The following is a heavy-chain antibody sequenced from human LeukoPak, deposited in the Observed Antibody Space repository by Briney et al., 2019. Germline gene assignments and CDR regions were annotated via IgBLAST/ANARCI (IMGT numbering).Heavy chain of an antibody. J-gene: IGHJ6*02. D-gene: IGHD2-2*02. V-gene: IGHV1-8*01. CDR2: MNPNSGNT. CDR3: ARSGIIPAAIRDYYYYGMDV. CDR1: GYTFTSYD. Sequence: GASVKVSCKASGYTFTSYDINWVRQATGQGLEWMGWMNPNSGNTGYAQKFQGRVTMTRNTSISTAYMELSSLRSEDTAVYYCARSGIIPAAIRDYYYYGMDVWGQGTTVTVSS.